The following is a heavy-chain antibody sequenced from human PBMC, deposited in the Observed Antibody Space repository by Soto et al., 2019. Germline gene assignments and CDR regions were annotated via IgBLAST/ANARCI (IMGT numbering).Heavy chain of an antibody. Sequence: GGSLRLSCAASGFTFSSYAMSWVRQAPGKGLEWVSAISGSGGSTYYADSVKGRFTISRDNSKNTLYLQMNSLRAEDTAVYYCEKPWSPGYSSGWYDYWGQGPLVTVYS. V-gene: IGHV3-23*01. CDR1: GFTFSSYA. CDR3: EKPWSPGYSSGWYDY. CDR2: ISGSGGST. J-gene: IGHJ4*02. D-gene: IGHD6-19*01.